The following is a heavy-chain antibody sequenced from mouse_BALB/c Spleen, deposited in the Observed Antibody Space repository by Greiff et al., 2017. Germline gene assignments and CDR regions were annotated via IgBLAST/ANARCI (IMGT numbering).Heavy chain of an antibody. CDR3: ARRGYGYDGGVDY. J-gene: IGHJ4*01. D-gene: IGHD2-2*01. CDR2: IYPGDGDT. CDR1: GYAFSSSW. V-gene: IGHV1-82*01. Sequence: VKLQESGPELVKPGASVKISCKASGYAFSSSWMNWVKQRPGQGLEWIGRIYPGDGDTNYNGKFKGKATLTADKSSSTAYMQLSSLTSVDSAVYFCARRGYGYDGGVDYWGQGTSVTVSS.